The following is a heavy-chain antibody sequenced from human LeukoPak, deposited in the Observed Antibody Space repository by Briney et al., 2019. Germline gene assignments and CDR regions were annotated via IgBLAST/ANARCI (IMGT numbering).Heavy chain of an antibody. CDR3: ARGPRAYKYSSSWFFDY. Sequence: PGGSLRLSCAASGFTFSNYDMHWVRQATGKGLEWVSGIDSAGDTYYPGSVKGRFTISRGNAKNSLYLQMNSLRAGYTAVYYCARGPRAYKYSSSWFFDYWGQGTLVTVSS. CDR2: IDSAGDT. J-gene: IGHJ4*02. CDR1: GFTFSNYD. D-gene: IGHD6-13*01. V-gene: IGHV3-13*01.